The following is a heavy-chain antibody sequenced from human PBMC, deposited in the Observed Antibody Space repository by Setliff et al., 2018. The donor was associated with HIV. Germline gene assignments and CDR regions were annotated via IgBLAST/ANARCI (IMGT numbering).Heavy chain of an antibody. CDR2: ISYSGNT. D-gene: IGHD1-1*01. J-gene: IGHJ3*01. V-gene: IGHV4-59*01. Sequence: PSETLSLTCNVSGGSISNYYWTWMRQPPGKGLEWIAYISYSGNTNYHPALRSRLTITRDTSKNQVSLTWRSVTAEDTAIYFCARDAELPGPPVHDAFYLWGPGTMVTVSS. CDR1: GGSISNYY. CDR3: ARDAELPGPPVHDAFYL.